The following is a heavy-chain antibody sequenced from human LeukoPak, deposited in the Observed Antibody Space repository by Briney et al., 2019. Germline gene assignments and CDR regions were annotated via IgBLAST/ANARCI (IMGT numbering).Heavy chain of an antibody. CDR3: ARSRVSGPNDY. CDR1: GYTFTSYY. CDR2: INPSGGST. D-gene: IGHD2-15*01. V-gene: IGHV1-46*01. J-gene: IGHJ4*02. Sequence: ASVKVSCKASGYTFTSYYMHWVRQAPGQGLEWMGIINPSGGSTSYAQKFQGRVTMTRDMSTSTVYMELSSPRSEDTAVYYCARSRVSGPNDYWGQGTLVTVSS.